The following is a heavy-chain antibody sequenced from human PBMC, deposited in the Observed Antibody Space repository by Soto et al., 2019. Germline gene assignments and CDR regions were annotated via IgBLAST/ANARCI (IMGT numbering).Heavy chain of an antibody. Sequence: QVQLQESGPGLVKPSQTLSLTCTVSGGSISSGDYYWRWLRQPPGKGLDWLGYIYYSGSTYSNQSLKSRVTISVDTSKNQFSLKLSSVTAADTAVYYCASTYGDYVGGWFDPWGQGTLVTVSS. CDR3: ASTYGDYVGGWFDP. J-gene: IGHJ5*02. D-gene: IGHD4-17*01. CDR1: GGSISSGDYY. CDR2: IYYSGST. V-gene: IGHV4-30-4*01.